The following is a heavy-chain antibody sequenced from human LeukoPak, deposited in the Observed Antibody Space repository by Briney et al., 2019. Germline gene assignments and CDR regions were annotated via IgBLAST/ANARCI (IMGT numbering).Heavy chain of an antibody. D-gene: IGHD6-13*01. CDR1: GYSISSGCY. Sequence: SETLSLTCAVSGYSISSGCYWGWIRQPPGKGLEWIGSIYHSGSTYYNPSLKGRVTISVDTSKNQFSLRLSSVTAADTAVYYCARVRLAVAATGYYYYGMDVWGKGTTVTVSS. V-gene: IGHV4-38-2*01. CDR3: ARVRLAVAATGYYYYGMDV. CDR2: IYHSGST. J-gene: IGHJ6*04.